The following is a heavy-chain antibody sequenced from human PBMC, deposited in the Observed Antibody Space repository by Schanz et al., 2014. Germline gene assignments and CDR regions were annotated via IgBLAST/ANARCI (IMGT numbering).Heavy chain of an antibody. V-gene: IGHV4-59*13. J-gene: IGHJ5*02. CDR3: ARVGRNSYCVASRFDA. CDR2: IAYSGST. Sequence: QVQLQESGPGQVRPSETLSLTCTVSGSDIRGFHWSWIRQSPVKGLELIGYIAYSGSTNYNPSLQRRVTIALDTAQSQFSLRLTAVSSADTAMYYCARVGRNSYCVASRFDAWGQGTLVAVSS. CDR1: GSDIRGFH. D-gene: IGHD3-10*01.